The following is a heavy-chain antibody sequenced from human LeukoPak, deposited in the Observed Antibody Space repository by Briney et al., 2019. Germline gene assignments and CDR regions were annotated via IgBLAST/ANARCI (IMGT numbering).Heavy chain of an antibody. CDR3: AREGGYCSSTSCYNN. CDR2: IYHSGST. Sequence: PSETLSLTCTVSGGSISSGGYYWSWIRQPPGKGLEWIGYIYHSGSTYYNPSLKSRVTTSVDRSKNQFSLKLSSVTAADTAVYYCAREGGYCSSTSCYNNWGQGTLVTVSS. CDR1: GGSISSGGYY. D-gene: IGHD2-2*02. V-gene: IGHV4-30-2*01. J-gene: IGHJ4*02.